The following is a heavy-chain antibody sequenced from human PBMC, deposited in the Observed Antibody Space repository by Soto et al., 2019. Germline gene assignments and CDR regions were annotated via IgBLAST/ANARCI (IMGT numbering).Heavy chain of an antibody. CDR1: GFTFSSYA. CDR3: ARGGYRNPYYYYYGMDV. CDR2: ISSNGGST. Sequence: GSSLRLSCAASGFTFSSYAMHWVRQAPGKGLEYVSAISSNGGSTYYADSVKGRFTISRDDSKNTLYLQMGSLRAEDMAVYYCARGGYRNPYYYYYGMDVWGQGTTVTGSS. J-gene: IGHJ6*02. D-gene: IGHD5-18*01. V-gene: IGHV3-64*02.